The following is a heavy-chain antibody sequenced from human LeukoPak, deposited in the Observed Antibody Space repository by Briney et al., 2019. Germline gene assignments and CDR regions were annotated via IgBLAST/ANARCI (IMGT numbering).Heavy chain of an antibody. J-gene: IGHJ4*02. Sequence: SVKVSCKASGGTFSSYAISWVRQAPGQGLEWMGRIIPILGIANYAQNLQGRATTTTDTSTTTAYMELKNLRSDDTAVYYCARGIAPDQYWGQGTLVTVSS. V-gene: IGHV1-69*04. D-gene: IGHD1-14*01. CDR3: ARGIAPDQY. CDR1: GGTFSSYA. CDR2: IIPILGIA.